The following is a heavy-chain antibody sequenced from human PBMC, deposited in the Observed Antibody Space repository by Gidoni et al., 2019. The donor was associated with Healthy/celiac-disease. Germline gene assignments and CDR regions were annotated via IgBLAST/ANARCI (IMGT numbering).Heavy chain of an antibody. J-gene: IGHJ4*02. CDR2: FDPGDGEN. D-gene: IGHD2-21*01. Sequence: QVQLVQSGAEVTKSGASVTVSCKVSGFTLTKLSMHWVRQAPGKGREWMGGFDPGDGENSYSQGFQGRFSTTEDPSTDSAYMGVSGLGYEGTAVYYCAAFSSRLLLPLFDFWGEGALVTVSS. V-gene: IGHV1-24*01. CDR1: GFTLTKLS. CDR3: AAFSSRLLLPLFDF.